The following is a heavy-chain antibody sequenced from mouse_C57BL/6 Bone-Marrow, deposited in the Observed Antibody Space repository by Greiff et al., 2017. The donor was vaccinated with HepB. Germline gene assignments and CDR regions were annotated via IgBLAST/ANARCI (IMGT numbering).Heavy chain of an antibody. V-gene: IGHV1-58*01. J-gene: IGHJ1*03. Sequence: VQLQHSGAELVRPGSSVKLSCKTSGYTFTSYGINWVKQRPGQGLEWIGYIYIGNGYTEYNKKFKGKATLTSDTSSSTAYMQLSSLTSEDSAIYFCAYYYGSPYCDVWGTGTTVTVSS. CDR3: AYYYGSPYCDV. D-gene: IGHD1-1*01. CDR1: GYTFTSYG. CDR2: IYIGNGYT.